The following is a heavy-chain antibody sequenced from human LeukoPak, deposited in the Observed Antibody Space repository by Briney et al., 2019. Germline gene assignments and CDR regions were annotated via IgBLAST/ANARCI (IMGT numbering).Heavy chain of an antibody. D-gene: IGHD3-22*01. V-gene: IGHV4-39*02. CDR3: ARETKTFYFDSSAYYPYSIDS. J-gene: IGHJ4*02. Sequence: ASKTLSLTCIVSGGSISTINYYWGWIRQPPGKGLEWIGTIYYSGSTYHNPSLKSRVTISVDTSKNQFSLKLSSVTAPDTAVYYCARETKTFYFDSSAYYPYSIDSWGQGTLVPLSS. CDR1: GGSISTINYY. CDR2: IYYSGST.